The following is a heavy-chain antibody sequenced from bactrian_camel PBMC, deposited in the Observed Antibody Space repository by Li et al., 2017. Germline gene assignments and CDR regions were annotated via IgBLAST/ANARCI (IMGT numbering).Heavy chain of an antibody. CDR2: LDSDGST. D-gene: IGHD5*01. CDR1: GSSFPNYV. V-gene: IGHV3S10*01. Sequence: VQLVESGGGLVQPGGSLRLSCAATGSSFPNYVMSWVRQGPGEQRKEQRKGVAGLDSDGSTIYEDSVKGRFTVSRDKAENTLYLQMNSLKPEDTAMYYCAADLLCGGKEVEGWAVGRFGTWGQGTQVTVS. CDR3: AADLLCGGKEVEGWAVGRFGT. J-gene: IGHJ4*01.